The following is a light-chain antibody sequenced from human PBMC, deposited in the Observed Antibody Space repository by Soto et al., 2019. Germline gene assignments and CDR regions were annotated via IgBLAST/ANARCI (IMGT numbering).Light chain of an antibody. J-gene: IGLJ1*01. V-gene: IGLV1-51*02. CDR3: GTWDSSLSAGV. Sequence: QSVLTQPPSVSAAPGQKVTITCSGCSSNIGSNWLSWYQQLPGTAPKLLIYENNKRPSGIPDRFSGSKSGTSATLGITGLQTGDEADYYCGTWDSSLSAGVFGPGTKVTVL. CDR1: SSNIGSNW. CDR2: ENN.